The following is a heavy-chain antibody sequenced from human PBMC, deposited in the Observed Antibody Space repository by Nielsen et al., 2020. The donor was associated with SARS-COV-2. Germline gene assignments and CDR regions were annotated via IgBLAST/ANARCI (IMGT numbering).Heavy chain of an antibody. CDR1: GYTFTNSY. V-gene: IGHV1-46*01. CDR3: ARRWSSSWYEVDYYYYGMDV. CDR2: INPRYGST. D-gene: IGHD6-13*01. Sequence: APVQVSCQASGYTFTNSYLHWLRQAPAHALEWMGIINPRYGSTRYAQKFQGRDTMTRDTSTRTAYMELSSLRSEDTAVYYCARRWSSSWYEVDYYYYGMDVWGQGTTVTVSS. J-gene: IGHJ6*02.